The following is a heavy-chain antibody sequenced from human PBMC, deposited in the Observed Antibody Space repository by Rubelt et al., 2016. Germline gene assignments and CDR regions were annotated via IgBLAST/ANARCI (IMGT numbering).Heavy chain of an antibody. V-gene: IGHV3-23*01. CDR2: ISGSGGST. CDR1: GFTFSSYA. J-gene: IGHJ4*02. D-gene: IGHD3-10*01. CDR3: AGSGSYYNYGY. Sequence: VQPGGSLRLSCAASGFTFSSYAMSWVRQAPGKGLEWVSAISGSGGSTYYADSVKGRFTISRDNSKNTLYLQMNNVRAEDTAVYYCAGSGSYYNYGYWGQGTLVTGSS.